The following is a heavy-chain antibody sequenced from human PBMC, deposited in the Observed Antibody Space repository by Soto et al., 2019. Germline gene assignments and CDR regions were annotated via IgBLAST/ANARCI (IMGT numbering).Heavy chain of an antibody. CDR2: IKSKTDGGTT. CDR1: GFTFSNAW. Sequence: GGSLRLSCAASGFTFSNAWMSWVRQAPGKGLEWVGRIKSKTDGGTTDYAAPVKGRFTIPRDDSKNTLYLQMNSLKTEDTAVYYCTTTQAKYYGSGSYPDSWGQGTLVTVSS. CDR3: TTTQAKYYGSGSYPDS. J-gene: IGHJ4*02. V-gene: IGHV3-15*01. D-gene: IGHD3-10*01.